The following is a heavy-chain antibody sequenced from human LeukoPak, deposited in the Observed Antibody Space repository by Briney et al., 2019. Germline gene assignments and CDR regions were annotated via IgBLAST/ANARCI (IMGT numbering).Heavy chain of an antibody. J-gene: IGHJ4*02. CDR1: GGTFSSYA. Sequence: ASVKVSCKASGGTFSSYAISWVRQAPGQGLEWMGGIVPIFGTANYAQKFQGRVTITTDVSTSTAYMELSSLRSEDTAVYYCARLIEGAYFDYWGQGTLVTVSS. D-gene: IGHD1-26*01. CDR2: IVPIFGTA. CDR3: ARLIEGAYFDY. V-gene: IGHV1-69*05.